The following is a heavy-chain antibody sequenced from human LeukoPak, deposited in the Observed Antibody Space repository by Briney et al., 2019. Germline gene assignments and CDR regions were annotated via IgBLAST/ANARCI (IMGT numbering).Heavy chain of an antibody. J-gene: IGHJ4*02. D-gene: IGHD3-22*01. Sequence: PSETLSLTCSVSGGSISRSSYYWGWIRQPPGKELEWIASIFYNGNTYYNPSLKSRVTMSVDTSNNQFSLKLSSVTAADTAVYYCARSSGYYVWWGQGTLVTVSS. CDR2: IFYNGNT. CDR3: ARSSGYYVW. CDR1: GGSISRSSYY. V-gene: IGHV4-39*07.